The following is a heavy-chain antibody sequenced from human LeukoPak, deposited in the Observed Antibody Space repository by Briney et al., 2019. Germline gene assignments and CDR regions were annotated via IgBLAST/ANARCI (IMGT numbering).Heavy chain of an antibody. J-gene: IGHJ4*02. CDR3: AKDRERITMVRGVIGDY. D-gene: IGHD3-10*01. CDR1: GFTFDDYA. V-gene: IGHV3-9*01. CDR2: ISWNSGSI. Sequence: GGSLRLSCAASGFTFDDYAMHWVRQAPGKGLEWVSGISWNSGSIGYADSVKGRFTISRDNAKNSLYLQMNSLRAEDTALYYCAKDRERITMVRGVIGDYWGQGTLVTVSS.